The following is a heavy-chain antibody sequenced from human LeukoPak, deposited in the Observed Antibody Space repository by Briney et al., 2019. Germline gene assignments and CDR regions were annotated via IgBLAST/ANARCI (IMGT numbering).Heavy chain of an antibody. Sequence: GGSLRLFCAASGFTFSSYAMSWVRQAPGKGLEWVSAISGSGGSTYYADSVKGRFTISRDNSKNTLFLQMNSLRAEDTAVYYCAHGAMYQLDYWGQGTLVTVSS. CDR3: AHGAMYQLDY. D-gene: IGHD2-2*01. CDR1: GFTFSSYA. V-gene: IGHV3-23*01. CDR2: ISGSGGST. J-gene: IGHJ4*02.